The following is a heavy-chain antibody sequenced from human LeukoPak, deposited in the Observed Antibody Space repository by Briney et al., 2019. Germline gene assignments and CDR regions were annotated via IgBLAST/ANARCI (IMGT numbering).Heavy chain of an antibody. CDR1: GFTFSSYA. J-gene: IGHJ4*02. V-gene: IGHV3-23*01. Sequence: PGGSLRLSCAASGFTFSSYAMSWVRQAPGKGLEWVSAISGSGGSTYYAASVKGRFTISRDNSKNTLYLQMNSLTAEDPAVYYCAKSPLGLVLAVYAKYYFDYWGQGTLVTVSS. D-gene: IGHD2-8*02. CDR2: ISGSGGST. CDR3: AKSPLGLVLAVYAKYYFDY.